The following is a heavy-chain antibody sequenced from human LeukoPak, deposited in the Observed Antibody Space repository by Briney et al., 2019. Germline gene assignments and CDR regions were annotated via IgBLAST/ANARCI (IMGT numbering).Heavy chain of an antibody. CDR1: GGSISTYY. J-gene: IGHJ3*02. D-gene: IGHD5-12*01. CDR2: FSYGGST. CDR3: ARASDYDNDSSHI. V-gene: IGHV4-59*01. Sequence: SETLSLTCTVSGGSISTYYWNWIRQPPGRGLEWIGYFSYGGSTRYNLSLKSRVTITVDTSKNQFSLKLSSVTAADTAVYYCARASDYDNDSSHIWGPGTMVTVSS.